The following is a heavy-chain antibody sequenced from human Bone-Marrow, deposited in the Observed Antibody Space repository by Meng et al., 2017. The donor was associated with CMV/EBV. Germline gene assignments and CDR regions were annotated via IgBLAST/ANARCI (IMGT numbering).Heavy chain of an antibody. D-gene: IGHD4-11*01. V-gene: IGHV4-34*01. Sequence: GSFSGFYWSWIRQPPGKGLEWIGEINHSGSTNYNPSLKSRVTISVDTSKNQFSLKLSSVTAADTAVYYCARVPPRRATVLYNWFDPWGQGTLVTVSS. CDR3: ARVPPRRATVLYNWFDP. CDR1: GSFSGFY. J-gene: IGHJ5*02. CDR2: INHSGST.